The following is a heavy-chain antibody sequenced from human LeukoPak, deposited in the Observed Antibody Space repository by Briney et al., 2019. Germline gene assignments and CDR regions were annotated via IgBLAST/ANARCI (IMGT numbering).Heavy chain of an antibody. D-gene: IGHD2-15*01. CDR1: GDSVSSNSAA. CDR2: TYYRSKWYN. V-gene: IGHV6-1*01. J-gene: IGHJ4*02. CDR3: ARVYCSGGSCYYNSYFDY. Sequence: SQTLSLTCAISGDSVSSNSAAWNWIRQPPSRGLEWLGRTYYRSKWYNDYAVSVKSRITINPDTSKNQFSLQLNSVTPEDTAVYYCARVYCSGGSCYYNSYFDYWGQGTLVTVSS.